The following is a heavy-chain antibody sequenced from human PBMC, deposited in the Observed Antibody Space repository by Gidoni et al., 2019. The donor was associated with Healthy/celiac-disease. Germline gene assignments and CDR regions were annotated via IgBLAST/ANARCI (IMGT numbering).Heavy chain of an antibody. CDR3: ARAGYCSSTSCPGEDY. CDR2: INHSGRT. V-gene: IGHV4-34*01. J-gene: IGHJ4*02. D-gene: IGHD2-2*01. CDR1: GGSFSGYY. Sequence: QVQLQQWGAGLLKPSETLSLTCAVYGGSFSGYYWSWIRKPPGKGLEWIGEINHSGRTNYNPSLKSRVTISVDTSKNQFSLKLSSVTAADTSVYYCARAGYCSSTSCPGEDYWGQGTLVTVSS.